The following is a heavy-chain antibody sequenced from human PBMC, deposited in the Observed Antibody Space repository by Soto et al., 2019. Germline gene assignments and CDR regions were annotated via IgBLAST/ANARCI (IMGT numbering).Heavy chain of an antibody. CDR2: IYSGGST. CDR3: ARGSGYPPDAFDI. V-gene: IGHV3-NL1*01. CDR1: GFTFSSYA. Sequence: QVQLVESGGGVVQPGRSLRLSCAASGFTFSSYAMHWVRQAPGKGLEWVSVIYSGGSTYYADSVKGRFTISRDNSKNTLYLQMNSLRAEDTAVYYCARGSGYPPDAFDIWGQGTMVTVSS. D-gene: IGHD3-22*01. J-gene: IGHJ3*02.